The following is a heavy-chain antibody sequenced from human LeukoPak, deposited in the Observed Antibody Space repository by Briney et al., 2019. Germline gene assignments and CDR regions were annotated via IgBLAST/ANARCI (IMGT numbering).Heavy chain of an antibody. CDR1: GFTFSSYW. CDR3: ARVGGSSGWYNY. CDR2: INSDRSST. D-gene: IGHD6-19*01. Sequence: PGGSLRLSCAASGFTFSSYWMHWVRQAPGKGLVWVSRINSDRSSTSYADSVKGRFTISRDNAKNTLYLQMNSLRAEDTAVYYCARVGGSSGWYNYWGQGTLVTVSS. J-gene: IGHJ4*02. V-gene: IGHV3-74*01.